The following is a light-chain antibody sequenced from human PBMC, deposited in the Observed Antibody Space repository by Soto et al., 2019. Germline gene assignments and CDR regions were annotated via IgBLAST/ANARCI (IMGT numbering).Light chain of an antibody. V-gene: IGKV1-12*01. CDR1: QDIRNL. CDR2: PTS. J-gene: IGKJ5*01. Sequence: DIQMTQSPSSVSASLGDRATITCRPSQDIRNLLGWHQQTQGNAPKLXIYPTSTLQRGVPSRFSGSGSGTDFTLTISALQPEDFETYDCQQADTFPATFGQGTRLEIK. CDR3: QQADTFPAT.